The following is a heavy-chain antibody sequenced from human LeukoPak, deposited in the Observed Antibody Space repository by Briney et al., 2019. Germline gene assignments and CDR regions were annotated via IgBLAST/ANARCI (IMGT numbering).Heavy chain of an antibody. J-gene: IGHJ4*02. CDR3: ARGRYDIPQYYFDY. V-gene: IGHV4-38-2*01. CDR2: IYHSGST. Sequence: PSETLSLTCAVSGYSISSGYYWGWIRQPPGKGLEWIGSIYHSGSTYYNPSLKSRVTISVDTSKNQFSLKLSSVTAADTAVYYCARGRYDIPQYYFDYWGQGTLVTVSS. CDR1: GYSISSGYY. D-gene: IGHD3-9*01.